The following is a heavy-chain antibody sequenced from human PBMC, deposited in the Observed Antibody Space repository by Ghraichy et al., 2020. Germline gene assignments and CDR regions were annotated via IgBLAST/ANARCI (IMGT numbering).Heavy chain of an antibody. V-gene: IGHV4-39*01. CDR3: ARGFITGTARAFFDY. Sequence: GSLRLSCTVSGGSISTTGYYWGWIRWPPGKGLEWIGSTSSGGNTYYNPSLKSRVAISVDTSENQFSLKLNSVTAADTAVYFCARGFITGTARAFFDYWGRGAPVTVSS. CDR1: GGSISTTGYY. CDR2: TSSGGNT. D-gene: IGHD1-14*01. J-gene: IGHJ4*02.